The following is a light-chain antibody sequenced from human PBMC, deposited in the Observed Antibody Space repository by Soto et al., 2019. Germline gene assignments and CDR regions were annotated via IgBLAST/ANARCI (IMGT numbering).Light chain of an antibody. CDR2: DAS. J-gene: IGKJ3*01. V-gene: IGKV3-20*01. CDR1: QRVSSNY. Sequence: MVLAESLENLSLSPGERATLSCGASQRVSSNYLAWYRQKPGQTPRLLIYDASSRATGIPDRISGSGSGTDFTLTISRLEPEDFAVYYCQEYGSAPFTFGPGGMVDIK. CDR3: QEYGSAPFT.